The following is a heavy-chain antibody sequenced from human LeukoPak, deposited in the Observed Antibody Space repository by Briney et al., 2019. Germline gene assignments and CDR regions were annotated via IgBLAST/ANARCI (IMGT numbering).Heavy chain of an antibody. CDR2: IYYSGST. D-gene: IGHD7-27*01. J-gene: IGHJ6*03. V-gene: IGHV4-59*01. CDR3: ARKTGDPHYYYSYMDV. CDR1: GGSISSYY. Sequence: SETLSLTCTVSGGSISSYYWSWIRQPPGKGLEWIGYIYYSGSTNYNPSLKSRVTISVDTSKNQFSLKLSSVTAADTAVYYCARKTGDPHYYYSYMDVGGKGTTVTVSS.